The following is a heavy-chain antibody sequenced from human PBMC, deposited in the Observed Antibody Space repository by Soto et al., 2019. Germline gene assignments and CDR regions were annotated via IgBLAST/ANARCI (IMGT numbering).Heavy chain of an antibody. V-gene: IGHV3-21*06. CDR1: GFNFRNFN. J-gene: IGHJ3*01. Sequence: PGGSLRLSCEGSGFNFRNFNMIWVRQAPGKGLEWVSSVSGSSSHIYYADSVKGRFTVSRDSANNLVFLQMNGLRPEDTAMYYCARDLRGHYGPWGQGTMVTVSS. CDR3: ARDLRGHYGP. D-gene: IGHD4-17*01. CDR2: VSGSSSHI.